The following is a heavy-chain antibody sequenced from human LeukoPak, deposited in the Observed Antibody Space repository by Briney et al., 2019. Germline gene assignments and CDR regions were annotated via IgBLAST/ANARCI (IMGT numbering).Heavy chain of an antibody. V-gene: IGHV4-59*12. D-gene: IGHD2-21*01. J-gene: IGHJ4*02. CDR3: AGERCGDTTCYFDY. Sequence: PSATLSLTCTVSGGSISSYYWSWIRQAPGKGLEWIGYVYYTGSTNYNPSLKSRVTISVDTSKNQFSLELSSVTAADTAAYYCAGERCGDTTCYFDYWGQGTLVTVSS. CDR2: VYYTGST. CDR1: GGSISSYY.